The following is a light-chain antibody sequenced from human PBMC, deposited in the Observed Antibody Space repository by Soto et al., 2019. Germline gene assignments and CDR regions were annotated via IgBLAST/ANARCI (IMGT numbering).Light chain of an antibody. Sequence: DIQMTQSPSSLSASVGDRVTITCRASQSISSYLNWYQQKRGKAPKLLIYTTSSLQSGVPSRFSGSGSGTEFTLTISSVQPEDFATYYCQQSYSTPTFGPGTKVDIK. V-gene: IGKV1-39*01. J-gene: IGKJ3*01. CDR3: QQSYSTPT. CDR2: TTS. CDR1: QSISSY.